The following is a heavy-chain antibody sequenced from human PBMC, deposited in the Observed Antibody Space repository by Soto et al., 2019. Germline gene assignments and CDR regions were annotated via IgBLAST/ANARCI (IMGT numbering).Heavy chain of an antibody. V-gene: IGHV1-2*04. CDR3: ARGCTTPGCYSLFGMDV. CDR1: GYTFTDYY. J-gene: IGHJ6*02. D-gene: IGHD2-2*01. CDR2: INPNSGGT. Sequence: GASVKVSCKASGYTFTDYYIHWVRQAPGLGLEWMGWINPNSGGTRYAQNFQDLVTMTRDTSISTAYMELSRLTSDDTALYYCARGCTTPGCYSLFGMDVWGQGTRVTSP.